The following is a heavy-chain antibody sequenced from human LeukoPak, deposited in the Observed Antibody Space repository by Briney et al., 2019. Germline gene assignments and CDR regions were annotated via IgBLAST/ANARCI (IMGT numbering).Heavy chain of an antibody. J-gene: IGHJ4*02. CDR2: IYYSGST. D-gene: IGHD4-11*01. Sequence: SETLSLTCTVSGGSISRYYWSWIRQPPGKGLEWIGYIYYSGSTNYNPSLKSRVTISVDTSKNQFSLKLSSVTAADTAVYYCARGYSAHLVDYWGQGTLVTVSS. V-gene: IGHV4-59*01. CDR1: GGSISRYY. CDR3: ARGYSAHLVDY.